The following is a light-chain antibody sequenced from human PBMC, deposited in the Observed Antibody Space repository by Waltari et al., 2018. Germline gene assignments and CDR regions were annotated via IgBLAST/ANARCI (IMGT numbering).Light chain of an antibody. J-gene: IGLJ3*02. Sequence: NFMLTQPHSVSESPGKTEIMSCTRSSGSTASNYVQWYQQRPGSAPTSVIYEDSQRPSWVLVRFSGSIDSPSNSASLTISGLKTEDEPDYCCQSFDDNEKVFGGGTKVTVL. V-gene: IGLV6-57*04. CDR1: SGSTASNY. CDR2: EDS. CDR3: QSFDDNEKV.